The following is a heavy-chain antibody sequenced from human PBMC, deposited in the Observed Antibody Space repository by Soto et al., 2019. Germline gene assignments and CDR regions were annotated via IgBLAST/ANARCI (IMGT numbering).Heavy chain of an antibody. CDR3: ARAGGLGAVAADY. Sequence: PSETLSLTCAVSGGSISSGGYSWSWIRQPPGKGLEWIGYIYHSGSTYYNPSLKGRVTISVDRSKNQFSLKLSSVTAADTAVYYCARAGGLGAVAADYWGQGTLVTVSS. D-gene: IGHD6-19*01. CDR2: IYHSGST. V-gene: IGHV4-30-2*01. J-gene: IGHJ4*02. CDR1: GGSISSGGYS.